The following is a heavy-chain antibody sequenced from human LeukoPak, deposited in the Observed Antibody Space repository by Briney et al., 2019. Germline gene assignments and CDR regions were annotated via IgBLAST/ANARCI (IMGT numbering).Heavy chain of an antibody. CDR1: GFTMRDND. CDR2: IYSSGGT. D-gene: IGHD5/OR15-5a*01. Sequence: GGSLRLSCAVSGFTMRDNDMTWVRQAPGEGLERVSLIYSSGGTSYADSVKGRFTISKDNSKNTLYLQMNSLRAEDTAVYYCAKRPLSSCNWGLGTLVTVSS. CDR3: AKRPLSSCN. J-gene: IGHJ4*01. V-gene: IGHV3-66*01.